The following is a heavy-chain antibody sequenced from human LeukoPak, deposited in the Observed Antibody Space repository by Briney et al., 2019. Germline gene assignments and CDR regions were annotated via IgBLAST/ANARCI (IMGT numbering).Heavy chain of an antibody. Sequence: PGGTLRLSCAASGFTFSDYYMSWIRQAPGKGLEWVSYISSSGSTIYYADSVKGRFTISRDNAKNSLYLQMNSLRAEDTAVYYCARASMIVAYFDYWGQGTLVTVSS. CDR1: GFTFSDYY. CDR3: ARASMIVAYFDY. CDR2: ISSSGSTI. J-gene: IGHJ4*02. V-gene: IGHV3-11*01. D-gene: IGHD3-22*01.